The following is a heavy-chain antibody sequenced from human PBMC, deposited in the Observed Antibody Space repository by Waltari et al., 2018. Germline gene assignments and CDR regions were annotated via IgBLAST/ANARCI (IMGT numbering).Heavy chain of an antibody. D-gene: IGHD6-13*01. CDR2: ISGSGGST. V-gene: IGHV3-23*01. CDR1: GFPFSSYA. J-gene: IGHJ4*02. Sequence: EVQLLESGGGLVQPGGSLRLSCAASGFPFSSYAMSWVRQAPGKGLEWVSAISGSGGSTYYADSVKGRFTISRDNSKNTLYLQMNSLRAEDTAVYYCATGWWQQLVAYWGQGTLVTVSS. CDR3: ATGWWQQLVAY.